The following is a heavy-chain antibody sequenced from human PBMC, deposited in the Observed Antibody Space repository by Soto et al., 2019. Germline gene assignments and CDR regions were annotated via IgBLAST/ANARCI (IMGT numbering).Heavy chain of an antibody. J-gene: IGHJ4*02. CDR2: ISAYNGNP. Sequence: QVQLVQSGAEVKKPGASVKDSCKASGYTFTSYGISWVRQAPGQGLEWMGWISAYNGNPNYAQKLQGRVTSTPDTSMSTAYMELRSLRSAATAVYYCARVGRTVNTGDYWGQGTLVTVSS. V-gene: IGHV1-18*01. D-gene: IGHD4-17*01. CDR3: ARVGRTVNTGDY. CDR1: GYTFTSYG.